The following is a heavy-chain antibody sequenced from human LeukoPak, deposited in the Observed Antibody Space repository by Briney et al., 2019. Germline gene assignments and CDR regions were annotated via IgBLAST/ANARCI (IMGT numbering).Heavy chain of an antibody. CDR3: ARDGAYSSGWRPYYYYYMDV. Sequence: SETLSLTCTVSGGSISSSSYYWGWIRQPPGKGLEWIGSIYYSGSTYYNPSLKSRVTISVDTSKNQFSLKLSSVTAADTAVYYCARDGAYSSGWRPYYYYYMDVWGKGTTVTVSS. D-gene: IGHD6-19*01. V-gene: IGHV4-39*07. CDR2: IYYSGST. CDR1: GGSISSSSYY. J-gene: IGHJ6*03.